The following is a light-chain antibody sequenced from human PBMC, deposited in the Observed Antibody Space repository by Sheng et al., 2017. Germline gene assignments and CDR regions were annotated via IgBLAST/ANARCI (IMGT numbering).Light chain of an antibody. CDR3: QQSYSTPVS. CDR2: AAS. CDR1: QSISSY. Sequence: DIQMTQSPSSLSVSVGDRVTITCRASQSISSYLNWYQQKPGKAPKVLIYAASSLQSGVPSRFSGSGSGTDFTLTISSLQPEDFASYYCQQSYSTPVSFGQGTKLEIK. J-gene: IGKJ2*03. V-gene: IGKV1-39*01.